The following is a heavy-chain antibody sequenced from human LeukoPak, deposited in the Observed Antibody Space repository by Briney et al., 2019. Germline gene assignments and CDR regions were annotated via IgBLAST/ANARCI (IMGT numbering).Heavy chain of an antibody. D-gene: IGHD3-10*01. Sequence: GGSLRLSCAASGFTFSSYEMNWVRQAPGKGLEWVSYISSSGSTIYYADSVKGRFTISRDNAKNSLYLQMNSLRAEDTAVYYCATQGLLWFGELPVDYWGQGTLVTVSS. CDR1: GFTFSSYE. CDR2: ISSSGSTI. CDR3: ATQGLLWFGELPVDY. V-gene: IGHV3-48*03. J-gene: IGHJ4*02.